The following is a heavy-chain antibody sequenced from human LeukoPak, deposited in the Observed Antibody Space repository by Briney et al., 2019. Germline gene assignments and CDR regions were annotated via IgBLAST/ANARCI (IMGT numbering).Heavy chain of an antibody. Sequence: GESLKISCRGSGYSFTSYWISCVRQMLGNGLEWRGRIDPSDSYTNCSPSLQGHVTISADKSISTAYLQWSSLKASDTAMYYCARQGSAAGTDLDFTTYYYYYGLDVRGKGTTVTVSS. CDR3: ARQGSAAGTDLDFTTYYYYYGLDV. D-gene: IGHD6-13*01. CDR2: IDPSDSYT. V-gene: IGHV5-10-1*01. J-gene: IGHJ6*04. CDR1: GYSFTSYW.